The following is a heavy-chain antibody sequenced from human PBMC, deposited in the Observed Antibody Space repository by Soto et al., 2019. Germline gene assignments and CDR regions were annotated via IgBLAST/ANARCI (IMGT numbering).Heavy chain of an antibody. V-gene: IGHV3-23*01. J-gene: IGHJ5*02. CDR1: GFTFISYA. CDR3: AKDLYPAVVTPPWFDP. D-gene: IGHD2-15*01. CDR2: ISGSGGST. Sequence: GGSLRLSCAASGFTFISYAMSWVRQAPGKGLEWVSAISGSGGSTYYADSVKGRFTISRDNSKNTLYLQMNSLRAEDTAVYYCAKDLYPAVVTPPWFDPWGQGTLVTVSS.